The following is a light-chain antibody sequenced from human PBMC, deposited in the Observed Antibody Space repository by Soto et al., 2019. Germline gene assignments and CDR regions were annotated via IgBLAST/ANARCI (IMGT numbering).Light chain of an antibody. CDR2: EVS. J-gene: IGLJ2*01. V-gene: IGLV2-14*01. Sequence: QSALTQPASVSGSPGQSITISCTGSSSDIGAYNYVSWYQQHPGKVPKVMIYEVSKRPPGLSNRFSGSKSGNTASLTISGLQAEDEADYYCSSYTGSGTLVVFGGGTQLTVL. CDR1: SSDIGAYNY. CDR3: SSYTGSGTLVV.